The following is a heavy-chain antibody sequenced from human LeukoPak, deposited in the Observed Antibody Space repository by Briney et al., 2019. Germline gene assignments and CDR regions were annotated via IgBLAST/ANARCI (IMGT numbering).Heavy chain of an antibody. CDR2: IYQSGST. D-gene: IGHD4-11*01. Sequence: SETLSLTCAVSGGSISSRNWWSWVRQTPGMGLEWIGEIYQSGSTNYNPSLESRVTMSVDKSKNQSSLKVSSVTAADTAVYYCARVVQYLSVPTVNYLDVWGQGTTVTVSS. J-gene: IGHJ6*03. CDR1: GGSISSRNW. V-gene: IGHV4-4*02. CDR3: ARVVQYLSVPTVNYLDV.